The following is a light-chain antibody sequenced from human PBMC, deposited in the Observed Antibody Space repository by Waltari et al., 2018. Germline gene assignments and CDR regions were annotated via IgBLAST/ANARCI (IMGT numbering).Light chain of an antibody. CDR3: QQYYNSPLT. CDR1: QTVLYSPNNKNY. V-gene: IGKV4-1*01. CDR2: WAS. J-gene: IGKJ4*01. Sequence: DIVMTQSPDSLAVSLAERATISCKSTQTVLYSPNNKNYLAWYQQKPGQPPKLLISWASTRESGVPGRFSGSGSGTDFTLTISSLQAEDVAVYYCQQYYNSPLTFGGGTKVEIK.